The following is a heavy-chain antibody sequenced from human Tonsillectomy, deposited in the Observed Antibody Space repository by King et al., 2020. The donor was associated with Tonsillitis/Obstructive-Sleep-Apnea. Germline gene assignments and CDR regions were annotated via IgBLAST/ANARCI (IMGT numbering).Heavy chain of an antibody. Sequence: VQLVESGGGLVQPGGSLRLSCAASGFTFSIYAMGWVRQAPGKGLEWVSAISGSGGSTYYADSGKGRFTISRDNSKNTLYLQMNSLGAEDTAVYYCAKAKVGVVIANNAFDIWGEGTMVTVSS. J-gene: IGHJ3*02. CDR1: GFTFSIYA. V-gene: IGHV3-23*04. CDR2: ISGSGGST. D-gene: IGHD2-21*01. CDR3: AKAKVGVVIANNAFDI.